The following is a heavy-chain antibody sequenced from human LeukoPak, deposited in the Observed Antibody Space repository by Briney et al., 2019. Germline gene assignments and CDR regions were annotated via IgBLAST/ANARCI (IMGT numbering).Heavy chain of an antibody. D-gene: IGHD3-22*01. V-gene: IGHV3-30*02. J-gene: IGHJ4*02. CDR3: AKEARRPHYYDSSGYYFDY. CDR1: GFTFSSYG. CDR2: IRYDGSNK. Sequence: PGGSLRLSCAASGFTFSSYGMHWVRQAPGKGLEWVAFIRYDGSNKYYADSVKGRFTISRDNSKNTLYLQMNSLRAEDTAVYYCAKEARRPHYYDSSGYYFDYWGQGTLGTVSS.